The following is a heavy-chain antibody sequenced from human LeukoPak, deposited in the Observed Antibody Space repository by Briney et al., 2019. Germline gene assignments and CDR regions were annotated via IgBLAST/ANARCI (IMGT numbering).Heavy chain of an antibody. V-gene: IGHV4-61*02. CDR3: AGTRRYCSGGSCYNWFDP. CDR2: IYMSGNT. D-gene: IGHD2-15*01. J-gene: IGHJ5*02. CDR1: GGSISSDIYY. Sequence: SETLSLTWTVSGGSISSDIYYWSWIRQPAGKGLEWIGRIYMSGNTNYNLSLKSRLTISVDTSKNQFSLKLSSVTAADTAVYYCAGTRRYCSGGSCYNWFDPWGQGTLVTVSS.